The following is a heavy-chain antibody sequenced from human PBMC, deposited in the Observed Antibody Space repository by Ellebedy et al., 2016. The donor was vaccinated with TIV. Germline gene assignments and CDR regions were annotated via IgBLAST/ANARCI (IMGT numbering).Heavy chain of an antibody. CDR1: GFTFSSYG. CDR3: ARVVEDTAMDYYYYGMDV. CDR2: ISYDGSNK. Sequence: GGSLRLSCAASGFTFSSYGMHWVRQAPGKGLEWVAVISYDGSNKYYADSVKGRFTISRDNSKNTLYLQMNSLRAEDTAVYYCARVVEDTAMDYYYYGMDVWGQGTTVTVSS. D-gene: IGHD5-18*01. J-gene: IGHJ6*02. V-gene: IGHV3-30*03.